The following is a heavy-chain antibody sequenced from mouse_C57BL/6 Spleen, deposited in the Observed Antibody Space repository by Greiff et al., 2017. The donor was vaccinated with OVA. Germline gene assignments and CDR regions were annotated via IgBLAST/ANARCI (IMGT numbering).Heavy chain of an antibody. CDR3: ARGGNYAAMDY. Sequence: VKLMESGAELVRPGASVKLSCKASGYTFTDYYINWVKQRPGQGLEWIARIYPGSGNTYYNEKFKGKATLTAEKSSSTAYMQLSSLTSEDSAVYFCARGGNYAAMDYWGQGTSVTVSS. CDR2: IYPGSGNT. CDR1: GYTFTDYY. D-gene: IGHD2-1*01. J-gene: IGHJ4*01. V-gene: IGHV1-76*01.